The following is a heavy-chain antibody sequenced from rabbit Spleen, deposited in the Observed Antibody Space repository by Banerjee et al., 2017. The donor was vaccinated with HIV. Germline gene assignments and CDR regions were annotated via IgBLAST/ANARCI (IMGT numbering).Heavy chain of an antibody. D-gene: IGHD1-1*01. V-gene: IGHV1S45*01. Sequence: QEQLKESGGGLVQPGGSLKLSCKASGFDFSTYYMSWARQAPGKGLEWIACINSFSGRPVYATWVNGRFTISKASWTTVTLHMTGLTAADTATYFCARDLPGVIGWNFNLWGPGTLVTVS. CDR2: INSFSGRP. CDR1: GFDFSTYY. CDR3: ARDLPGVIGWNFNL. J-gene: IGHJ4*01.